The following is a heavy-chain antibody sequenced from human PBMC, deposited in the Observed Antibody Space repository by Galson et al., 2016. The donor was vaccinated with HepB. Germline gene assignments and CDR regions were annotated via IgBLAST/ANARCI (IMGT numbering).Heavy chain of an antibody. V-gene: IGHV3-21*01. CDR1: GSTFSSYN. CDR2: ISIGSSYI. CDR3: ARDARKTLQDAFDI. J-gene: IGHJ3*02. Sequence: SLRLSCAASGSTFSSYNMNWVRQAPGKGLEWVSSISIGSSYIYYADSVKGRFTISRDNAKNSLYLQMNSLRAEDTAVYYCARDARKTLQDAFDIWGQGTMVTVSP.